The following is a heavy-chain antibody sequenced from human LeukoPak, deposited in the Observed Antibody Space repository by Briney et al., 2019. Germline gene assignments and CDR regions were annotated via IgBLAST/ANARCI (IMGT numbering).Heavy chain of an antibody. D-gene: IGHD3-22*01. J-gene: IGHJ3*02. CDR3: ARAREEYYYDSSGTAAFDI. Sequence: GGSLRLSCAASGFTVSSNYMSWVRQAPGKGLEWVSVIYSGGSTYYADSVKGRFTISRDNSKNTLYLQMNSLRAEDTAVYYCARAREEYYYDSSGTAAFDIWGQGTMVTVSS. CDR1: GFTVSSNY. CDR2: IYSGGST. V-gene: IGHV3-66*01.